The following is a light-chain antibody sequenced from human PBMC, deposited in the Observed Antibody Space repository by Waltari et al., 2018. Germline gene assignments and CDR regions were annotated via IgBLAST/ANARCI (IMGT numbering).Light chain of an antibody. CDR2: GNK. CDR3: AGWEDSLEGTL. J-gene: IGLJ3*02. CDR1: SSNIGSNT. V-gene: IGLV1-44*01. Sequence: QSVLTQPPSVSGTPGQRVTISCSGSSSNIGSNTVNWYQQLPGTAPKLLIYGNKQRPSGVPDRFSGSKSGTSASLAIGGLQAEDEADYYCAGWEDSLEGTLFGIGTRLSVL.